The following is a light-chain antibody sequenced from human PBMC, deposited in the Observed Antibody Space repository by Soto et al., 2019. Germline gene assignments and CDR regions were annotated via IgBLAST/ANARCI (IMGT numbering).Light chain of an antibody. CDR2: DAA. CDR1: QSIGTS. J-gene: IGKJ1*01. V-gene: IGKV3-11*01. CDR3: QQRSDWPWT. Sequence: EIVLAQSPATLSLSPGERGTLSCRASQSIGTSLAWYQHKPGQAPRLLFADAAHRATGIPARFNTSGSGTDFTLTITSLEPEDFAIYYCQQRSDWPWTFGQGTKVDNK.